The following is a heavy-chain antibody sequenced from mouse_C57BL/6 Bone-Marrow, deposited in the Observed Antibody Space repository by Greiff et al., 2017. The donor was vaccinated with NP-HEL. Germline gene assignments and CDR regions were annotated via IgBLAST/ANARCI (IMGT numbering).Heavy chain of an antibody. V-gene: IGHV14-4*01. CDR1: GFNIKDDY. J-gene: IGHJ2*01. Sequence: VQLQQSGAELVRPGASVKLSCTASGFNIKDDYMHWVKQRPEQGLEWIGWIDPENGDTEYASKFQGKATITADTSSNTAYLQLSSLTSEDTAVYYCTTLGDFDYWGQGTTLTVYS. CDR3: TTLGDFDY. D-gene: IGHD4-1*01. CDR2: IDPENGDT.